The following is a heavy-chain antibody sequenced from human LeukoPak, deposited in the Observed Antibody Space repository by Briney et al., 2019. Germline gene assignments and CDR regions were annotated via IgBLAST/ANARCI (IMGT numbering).Heavy chain of an antibody. Sequence: SQTLSLTCTVSGGSISSSSYYWGWIRQPPGKGLEWIGSIYYSGSTYYNPSLKSRVTISVDTSKNQFSLKLSSVTAADTAVYYCARQLGYCSSTSCYAGKVDYWGQGTLVTVSS. V-gene: IGHV4-39*01. D-gene: IGHD2-2*01. J-gene: IGHJ4*02. CDR1: GGSISSSSYY. CDR3: ARQLGYCSSTSCYAGKVDY. CDR2: IYYSGST.